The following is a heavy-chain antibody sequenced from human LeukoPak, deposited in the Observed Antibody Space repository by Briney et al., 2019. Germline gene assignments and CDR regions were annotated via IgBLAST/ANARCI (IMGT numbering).Heavy chain of an antibody. CDR2: INPSGGST. CDR1: GYTFTSYY. D-gene: IGHD3-22*01. CDR3: ARGDYYDSSGYLQFDY. Sequence: GASVKVSCKASGYTFTSYYMHWVRQAPGQGLEWMGIINPSGGSTSYAQKFQGRVTMTRDTSTSTVYMELSSLRSEDTAVYYCARGDYYDSSGYLQFDYWGQGTLDTVSS. V-gene: IGHV1-46*01. J-gene: IGHJ4*02.